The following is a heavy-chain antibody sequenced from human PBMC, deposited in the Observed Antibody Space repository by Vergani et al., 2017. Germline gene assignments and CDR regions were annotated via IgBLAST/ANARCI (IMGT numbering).Heavy chain of an antibody. D-gene: IGHD5-12*01. J-gene: IGHJ3*02. Sequence: EVQLLESGGGLVQPGGSLRLSCAASGFTFSSYAMTWVRQAPGKGLEWVSAISSSGGTIYYADSVKGRFTISRDNAKNSLYLQMNSLRAEDTAVYYWARSGYGPYDAFDIWGQGTMVIVSS. CDR2: ISSSGGTI. CDR3: ARSGYGPYDAFDI. CDR1: GFTFSSYA. V-gene: IGHV3-48*04.